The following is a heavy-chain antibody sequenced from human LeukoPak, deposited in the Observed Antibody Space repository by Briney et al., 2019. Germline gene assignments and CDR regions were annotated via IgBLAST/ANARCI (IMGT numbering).Heavy chain of an antibody. V-gene: IGHV3-74*01. CDR3: VKDNPLDY. CDR1: GFTFRSYW. D-gene: IGHD1-14*01. J-gene: IGHJ4*02. Sequence: GGSLRLSCAASGFTFRSYWMHWVRQAPGKGLVWVSRINSDGSSTTYADSVKGRFTISRDNSKNTLYLHINSLRAEDTAVYYCVKDNPLDYWGQGTLVIVSS. CDR2: INSDGSST.